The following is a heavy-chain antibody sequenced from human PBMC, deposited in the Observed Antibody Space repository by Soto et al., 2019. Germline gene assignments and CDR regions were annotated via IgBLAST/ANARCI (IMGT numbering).Heavy chain of an antibody. V-gene: IGHV1-69*01. J-gene: IGHJ1*01. CDR3: ARGGGCYNFGAVY. Sequence: QVQLVQSGAEVKKPGSSVQVSCKASGGGNLRDYRTTWVRQAPGQGLEWMGGIIPKLGSANYAQNFQGRVTITADESTNTVYMELRSLRSEDTAVYYCARGGGCYNFGAVYWGQGTPVTVSS. CDR1: GGGNLRDYR. D-gene: IGHD2-21*01. CDR2: IIPKLGSA.